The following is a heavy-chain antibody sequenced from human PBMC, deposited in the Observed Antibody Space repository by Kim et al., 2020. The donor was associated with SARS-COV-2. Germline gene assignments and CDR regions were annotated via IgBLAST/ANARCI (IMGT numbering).Heavy chain of an antibody. V-gene: IGHV4-34*01. D-gene: IGHD3-22*01. CDR1: GGSFSGYY. CDR3: ARSYDSSGYEVFQH. CDR2: INHSGST. J-gene: IGHJ1*01. Sequence: SETLSLTCAVYGGSFSGYYWSWIRQPPGKGLEWIGEINHSGSTNYNPSLKSRVTISVDTSKNQFSLKLSSVTAADTAVYYCARSYDSSGYEVFQHWGQGTLVTVSS.